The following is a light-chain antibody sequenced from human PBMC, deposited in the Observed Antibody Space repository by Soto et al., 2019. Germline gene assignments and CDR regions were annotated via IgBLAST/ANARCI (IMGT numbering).Light chain of an antibody. V-gene: IGKV3-20*01. Sequence: EIVLTQSPGTLSLSPGERATLSCRASQSFSSNYLAWYQQKPGQAPRLLIYAASRRATGIPDRFSGSGSGTDFTLTITRLEPEDFALYYCQQYGGSPITFGLGTRLEIK. CDR3: QQYGGSPIT. CDR1: QSFSSNY. J-gene: IGKJ5*01. CDR2: AAS.